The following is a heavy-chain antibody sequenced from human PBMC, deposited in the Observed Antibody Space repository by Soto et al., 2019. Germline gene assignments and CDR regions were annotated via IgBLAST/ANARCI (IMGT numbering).Heavy chain of an antibody. V-gene: IGHV3-30*18. Sequence: QVQLVESGGGVVQPGRSLRLSCAASGFTFSSYGMHWVRQAPGKGLEWVAVISYDGSNKYYADSVKGRFTISRDNSKNTLYLQMNILRADDTAVYYCAKATYSSGWYFDYWGQGTLVTVSS. D-gene: IGHD6-19*01. CDR1: GFTFSSYG. CDR3: AKATYSSGWYFDY. J-gene: IGHJ4*02. CDR2: ISYDGSNK.